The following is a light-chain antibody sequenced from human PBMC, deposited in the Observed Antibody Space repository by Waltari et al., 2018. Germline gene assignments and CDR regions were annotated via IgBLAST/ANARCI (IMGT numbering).Light chain of an antibody. CDR3: QQYSSSPLT. CDR1: QSVNNY. V-gene: IGKV3-20*01. CDR2: GAS. Sequence: ELVLTQSPGTLSLSPGERATLSCRASQSVNNYLAWFQQKLGQAPRPLIHGASRRATGIADRISVSGSGADFTLTISGLGHQDFAVYYCQQYSSSPLTFGPGTKVDIK. J-gene: IGKJ3*01.